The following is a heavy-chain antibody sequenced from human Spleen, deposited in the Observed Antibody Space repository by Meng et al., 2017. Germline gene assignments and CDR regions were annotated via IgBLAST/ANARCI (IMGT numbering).Heavy chain of an antibody. CDR1: GESFSGYY. J-gene: IGHJ4*02. D-gene: IGHD4-11*01. Sequence: SETLSLTCAVYGESFSGYYWSWIRQPPGKGLEWIGEINHSGSTNYNPSLESRATISVDTSQNNLSLKLSSVTAADSAVYYCARGPTTMAHDFDYWGQGTLVTVSS. CDR2: INHSGST. CDR3: ARGPTTMAHDFDY. V-gene: IGHV4-34*01.